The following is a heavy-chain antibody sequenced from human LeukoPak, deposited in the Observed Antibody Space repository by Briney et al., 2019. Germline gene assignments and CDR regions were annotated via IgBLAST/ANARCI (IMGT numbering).Heavy chain of an antibody. D-gene: IGHD1-26*01. Sequence: GGSLRLSRAASGFTVSNAWMSWVRQAPGKGLEWVGRIKSKADGETTDFPAPVKGRFTLSRDDSKNTLYMQMNSLKIEDTAVYYCSTSGSVGATRANYWGQGTLVTVSS. J-gene: IGHJ4*02. CDR2: IKSKADGETT. V-gene: IGHV3-15*01. CDR3: STSGSVGATRANY. CDR1: GFTVSNAW.